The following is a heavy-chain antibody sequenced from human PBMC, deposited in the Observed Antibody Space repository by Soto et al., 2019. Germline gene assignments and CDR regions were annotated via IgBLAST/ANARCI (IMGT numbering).Heavy chain of an antibody. CDR2: FDPENIET. J-gene: IGHJ5*02. CDR1: GYTLSELS. Sequence: GASVKVSCKVSGYTLSELSMHWVRQAPGKGLEWMGGFDPENIETIYAQKFQGRVTMTEDTSTDTAYMELSSLRSEDTAVYYCATEGLFNNWFDPWGQGTLVTVSS. CDR3: ATEGLFNNWFDP. V-gene: IGHV1-24*01.